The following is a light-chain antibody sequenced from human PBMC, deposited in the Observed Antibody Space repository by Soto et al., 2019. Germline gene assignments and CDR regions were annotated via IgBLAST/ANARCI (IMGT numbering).Light chain of an antibody. V-gene: IGKV3-20*01. CDR1: QSVSSSY. Sequence: EFVLTQSPGTVSLSPGERATLSCRASQSVSSSYLAWYQQKPGQSPRLLIYGASNRASGISDRFSGSGSGTDFTLTIYRLEPEDFAVYYCQHYGSTFGQGTKVDI. J-gene: IGKJ1*01. CDR3: QHYGST. CDR2: GAS.